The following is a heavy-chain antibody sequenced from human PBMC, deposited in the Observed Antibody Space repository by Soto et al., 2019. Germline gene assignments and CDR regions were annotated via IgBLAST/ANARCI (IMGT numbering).Heavy chain of an antibody. V-gene: IGHV4-59*01. CDR1: GGSISSYY. CDR2: IYYSGST. D-gene: IGHD3-10*01. CDR3: ARDFGFGELDV. Sequence: SETLSLTRTVSGGSISSYYWSWIRQPPGKGLEWIGYIYYSGSTNYNPSLKSRVTISVDTSKNQFSLKLSSVTAADTAVYYCARDFGFGELDVWGQGTTVTXSS. J-gene: IGHJ6*02.